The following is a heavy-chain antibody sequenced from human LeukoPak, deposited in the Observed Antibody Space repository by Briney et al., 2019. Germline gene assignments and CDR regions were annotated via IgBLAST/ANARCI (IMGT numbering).Heavy chain of an antibody. CDR3: AKGTDYYDSSGYVDY. V-gene: IGHV3-23*01. D-gene: IGHD3-22*01. CDR2: TSGSGGST. Sequence: GGSLRLSCAASGFTFSSYAMSWVRQAPGKGLEWVSATSGSGGSTYYADSVKGRFIISRDNSKNTLYLQMNSLRAEDTAVYYCAKGTDYYDSSGYVDYWGQGTLVTVSS. CDR1: GFTFSSYA. J-gene: IGHJ4*02.